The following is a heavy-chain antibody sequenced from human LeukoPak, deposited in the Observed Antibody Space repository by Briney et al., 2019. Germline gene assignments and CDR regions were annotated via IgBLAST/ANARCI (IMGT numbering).Heavy chain of an antibody. CDR3: AKDSGGYTYVFDY. D-gene: IGHD5-18*01. CDR2: ISYDGSNK. CDR1: GFTFSSYG. J-gene: IGHJ4*02. Sequence: GGSLRLSCAASGFTFSSYGMHWVRQAPGKGLEWVAVISYDGSNKYYADSVKGRFTISRDNSKNTLNLQMNSLRAEDTAVYYCAKDSGGYTYVFDYWGQGTLVTVSS. V-gene: IGHV3-30*18.